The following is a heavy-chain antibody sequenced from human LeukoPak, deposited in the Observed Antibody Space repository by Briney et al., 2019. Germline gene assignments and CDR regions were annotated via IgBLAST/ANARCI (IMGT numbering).Heavy chain of an antibody. CDR2: ISYSGST. Sequence: SETLSLTCTVSGGSISSGGYYWSWIRQHPGKGLEWIGYISYSGSTYYNPSLKSRVTISVDTSKNQFSLKLSSVTAADTAVYYCARGPRLYYCRDCGATYLDYWGQGTLVTVSS. J-gene: IGHJ4*02. V-gene: IGHV4-31*03. D-gene: IGHD3-10*01. CDR3: ARGPRLYYCRDCGATYLDY. CDR1: GGSISSGGYY.